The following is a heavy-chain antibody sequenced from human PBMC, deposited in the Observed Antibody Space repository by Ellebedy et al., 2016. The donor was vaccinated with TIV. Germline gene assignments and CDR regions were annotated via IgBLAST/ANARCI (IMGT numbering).Heavy chain of an antibody. CDR1: GLTVSRNY. Sequence: GESLKISCAGAGLTVSRNYMSWVRQAPGKGLEWVSGIYSGGNTYYADSVKGRFTISRDNSKNTLYLQMNTLRAEDTAVYYCARVPSTLGWYFDIWGRGTLVTVSS. V-gene: IGHV3-53*01. D-gene: IGHD2-15*01. J-gene: IGHJ2*01. CDR2: IYSGGNT. CDR3: ARVPSTLGWYFDI.